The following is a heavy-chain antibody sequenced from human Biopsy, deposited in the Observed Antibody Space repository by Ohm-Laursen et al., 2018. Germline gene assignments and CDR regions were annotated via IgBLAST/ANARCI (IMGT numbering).Heavy chain of an antibody. V-gene: IGHV4-59*01. J-gene: IGHJ6*02. CDR2: IYYSGST. Sequence: SETLSLTCTVSGGSISSDYWSWIRQTPGKGLEWIGYIYYSGSTNYNPSLKSRVTISVDPSKNQFSLRLNSVTAADTAVYYCARATNSTGWPYYYFYGMDVWGQGTTVTVSS. CDR1: GGSISSDY. CDR3: ARATNSTGWPYYYFYGMDV. D-gene: IGHD2/OR15-2a*01.